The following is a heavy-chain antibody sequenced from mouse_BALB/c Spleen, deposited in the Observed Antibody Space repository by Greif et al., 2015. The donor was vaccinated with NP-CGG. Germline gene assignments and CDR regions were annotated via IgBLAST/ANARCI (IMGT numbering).Heavy chain of an antibody. CDR1: GDSITSGY. D-gene: IGHD2-2*01. CDR2: ISYSGST. CDR3: ARGDYGYDSPFAY. J-gene: IGHJ3*01. V-gene: IGHV3-8*02. Sequence: EVKLVESGPSLVKPSQTLSLTCSVTGDSITSGYWNWIRKFPGNKLEYMGYISYSGSTYYNPSLKSRISITRDTSKNQYYLQLNSVTTEDTATYYCARGDYGYDSPFAYWGQGTLVTVSA.